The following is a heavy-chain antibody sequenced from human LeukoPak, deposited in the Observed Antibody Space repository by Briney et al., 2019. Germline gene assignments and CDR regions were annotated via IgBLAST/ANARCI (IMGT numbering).Heavy chain of an antibody. CDR3: ARMTPSYIVVVPAARNWFDP. V-gene: IGHV1-69*04. Sequence: SVKVSCKASGGTFSSYAISWVRQAPGQGLEWMGRIIPILGIANYAQKFQGRVTITADKSTSTAYMELSSLRSEDTAMYYCARMTPSYIVVVPAARNWFDPWGQGTLVTVSS. D-gene: IGHD2-2*01. CDR2: IIPILGIA. J-gene: IGHJ5*02. CDR1: GGTFSSYA.